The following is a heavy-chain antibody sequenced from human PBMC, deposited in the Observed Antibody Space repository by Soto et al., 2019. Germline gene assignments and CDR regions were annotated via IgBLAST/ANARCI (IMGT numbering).Heavy chain of an antibody. D-gene: IGHD6-25*01. CDR2: VDNSGNT. J-gene: IGHJ5*02. V-gene: IGHV4-59*01. CDR1: SGSISTYY. Sequence: QVQLQESGPGLVKPSETLSLTCTVSSGSISTYYWSWIRRPPGKGLEWIGCVDNSGNTDYNPSLKSRVTISVDTSKNQFSLKMNSMTAAYTAVYYCATGRISAAANWFDPWGQGTLVTVSS. CDR3: ATGRISAAANWFDP.